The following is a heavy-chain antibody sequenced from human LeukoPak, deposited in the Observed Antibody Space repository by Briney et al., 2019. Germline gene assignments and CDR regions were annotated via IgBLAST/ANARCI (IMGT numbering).Heavy chain of an antibody. CDR2: IYTSGST. D-gene: IGHD3-3*01. Sequence: SETLSLTCTVSGGSISSYYWSWLRQPAGKGLEWIGRIYTSGSTNYNPSLKSRVTMSVDTSKNQFSLKLSSVTAADTAVYYCASVSFGYYDFWSGSLDIYYYYMDVWGKGTTVTVSS. CDR3: ASVSFGYYDFWSGSLDIYYYYMDV. CDR1: GGSISSYY. J-gene: IGHJ6*03. V-gene: IGHV4-4*07.